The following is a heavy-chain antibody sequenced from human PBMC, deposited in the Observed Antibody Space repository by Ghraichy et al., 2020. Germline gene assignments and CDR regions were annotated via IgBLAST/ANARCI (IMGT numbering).Heavy chain of an antibody. Sequence: GESLNISCAASGFSFSSYAMHWVRQTPGKGLEWVALITYDGSKTYYADSVKGRFTISRDNSKNTVDLQMNSLTTEDTAVFYCAKDHSSSWYFFDYWGQGILVTVSS. D-gene: IGHD6-13*01. J-gene: IGHJ4*02. CDR1: GFSFSSYA. V-gene: IGHV3-30*18. CDR2: ITYDGSKT. CDR3: AKDHSSSWYFFDY.